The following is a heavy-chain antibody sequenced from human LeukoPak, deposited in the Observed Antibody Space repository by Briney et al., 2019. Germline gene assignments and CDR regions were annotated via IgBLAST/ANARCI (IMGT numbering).Heavy chain of an antibody. CDR1: RESFSDYY. V-gene: IGHV4-34*01. J-gene: IGHJ4*02. D-gene: IGHD3-22*01. Sequence: SETLSLTCSVYRESFSDYYWTWLRQPPGKGLEWIGEIDHSGITNYNPSLKSRVTISGDTSKNQFSLKLSSVTAADTAVYYCAVGGYDTTGYRVGMDYWGQGTLVTVSS. CDR3: AVGGYDTTGYRVGMDY. CDR2: IDHSGIT.